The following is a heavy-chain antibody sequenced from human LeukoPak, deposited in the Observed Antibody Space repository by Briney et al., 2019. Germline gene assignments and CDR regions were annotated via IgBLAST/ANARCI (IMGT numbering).Heavy chain of an antibody. CDR2: ISGDGINT. J-gene: IGHJ4*02. Sequence: GGSLRLSCTASGFTFSSYAMAWVRQAPGKGLEWVSAISGDGINTYYADSVKGRFTISRDNSKNTLYLQLSSLRAEDTSLYYCAKSLPYGSKSRAFDYWGQGTLVTVSS. CDR1: GFTFSSYA. D-gene: IGHD6-13*01. CDR3: AKSLPYGSKSRAFDY. V-gene: IGHV3-23*01.